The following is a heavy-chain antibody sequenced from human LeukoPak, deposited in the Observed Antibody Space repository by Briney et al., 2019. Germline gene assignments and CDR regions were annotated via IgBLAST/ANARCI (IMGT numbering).Heavy chain of an antibody. J-gene: IGHJ4*02. CDR3: ARVPIPGGDPLDY. CDR1: GGTFSSYA. CDR2: IIPILGIA. Sequence: ASVKVSCKASGGTFSSYAISWVRQAPGQGLEWMGRIIPILGIANYAQKFQGRVTITADKSTSTAYMELSSLRSEDTAVYYCARVPIPGGDPLDYWGQGTLVTVSS. D-gene: IGHD2-21*02. V-gene: IGHV1-69*04.